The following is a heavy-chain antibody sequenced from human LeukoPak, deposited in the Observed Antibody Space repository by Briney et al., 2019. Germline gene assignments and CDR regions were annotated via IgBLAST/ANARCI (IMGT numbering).Heavy chain of an antibody. D-gene: IGHD3-22*01. CDR3: TKDSTYHYDSSAYYLFDY. Sequence: GGSLRLSCAASGFSFSSYGMHWFRQAPGKGLEGVAFIRFDGSDKYYADSVKGRFTISRDTSKNTLILQLNSLRAEDTAVYYCTKDSTYHYDSSAYYLFDYWGQGTLVTVSS. CDR1: GFSFSSYG. V-gene: IGHV3-30*02. J-gene: IGHJ4*02. CDR2: IRFDGSDK.